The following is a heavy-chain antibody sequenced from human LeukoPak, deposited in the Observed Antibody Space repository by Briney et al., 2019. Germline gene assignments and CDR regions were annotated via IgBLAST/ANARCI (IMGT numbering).Heavy chain of an antibody. CDR3: ARDLAVKGDRDAFDI. Sequence: GGSLRLSCAASGFTFSSYSMNWVRQAPGKGLEWVSSISSGSAFIYYADSVKGRFTISRDNAKKSLYLQMNSLRAEDTAVYYCARDLAVKGDRDAFDIWGQGTMVTVSP. J-gene: IGHJ3*02. V-gene: IGHV3-21*01. CDR1: GFTFSSYS. D-gene: IGHD3-16*01. CDR2: ISSGSAFI.